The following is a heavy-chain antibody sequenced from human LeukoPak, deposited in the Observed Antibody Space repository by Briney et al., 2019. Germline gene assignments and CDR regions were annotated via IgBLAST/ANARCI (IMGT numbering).Heavy chain of an antibody. D-gene: IGHD6-13*01. CDR1: GGSISSYY. CDR2: IYTSGST. Sequence: SETLSLTCTVSGGSISSYYWSWTRQPAGKGLEWIGRIYTSGSTNYNPSLKSRVTMSVDTSKNQFSLKLSSVTAADTAVYYCARGYSSSWYKDYWGQGTLVTVSS. CDR3: ARGYSSSWYKDY. J-gene: IGHJ4*02. V-gene: IGHV4-4*07.